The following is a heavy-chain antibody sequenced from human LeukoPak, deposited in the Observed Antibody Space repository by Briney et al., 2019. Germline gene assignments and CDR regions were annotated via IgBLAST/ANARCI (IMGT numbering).Heavy chain of an antibody. V-gene: IGHV3-30-3*01. J-gene: IGHJ4*02. D-gene: IGHD2-2*01. CDR1: GFTFSSYA. CDR3: AVDCSSAGCPGY. Sequence: GGSLRLSCAASGFTFSSYAMHWVRQAPGKGLEWVAVISYDGSNEFYAESVKGRFTISRDDSKNTVYLQMNSLRPEDTALYYCAVDCSSAGCPGYWGQGTLVTVSS. CDR2: ISYDGSNE.